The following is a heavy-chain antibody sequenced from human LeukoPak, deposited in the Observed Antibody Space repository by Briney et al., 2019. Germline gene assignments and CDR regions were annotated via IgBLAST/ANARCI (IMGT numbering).Heavy chain of an antibody. CDR1: GYTFTSYG. Sequence: ASVKVSCKASGYTFTSYGISWVRQAPGQGLEWMGWISAYNGNTNYAQKLQGGVTMTTDTSTSTAYMELRSLRSDDTAVYYCARVGIAAAGTPQGGSSYWGQGTLVTASS. V-gene: IGHV1-18*01. J-gene: IGHJ4*02. CDR3: ARVGIAAAGTPQGGSSY. CDR2: ISAYNGNT. D-gene: IGHD6-13*01.